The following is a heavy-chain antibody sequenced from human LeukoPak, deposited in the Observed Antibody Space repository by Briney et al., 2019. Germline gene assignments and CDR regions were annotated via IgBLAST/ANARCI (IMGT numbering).Heavy chain of an antibody. CDR3: ARGAIYFDY. Sequence: GGSLRLSCAASGFTFSSYGMHWVRQAPGKGLEWVAVIWYDGSNKYYADSVKGRFTISRDNSKNTLSLQMNSLRADDTAMYYCARGAIYFDYWGQGTLVTVSS. V-gene: IGHV3-33*01. CDR2: IWYDGSNK. J-gene: IGHJ4*02. D-gene: IGHD1-26*01. CDR1: GFTFSSYG.